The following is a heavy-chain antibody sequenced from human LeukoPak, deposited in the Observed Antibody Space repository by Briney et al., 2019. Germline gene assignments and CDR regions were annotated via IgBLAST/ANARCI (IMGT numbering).Heavy chain of an antibody. Sequence: GGSLRLSCAASGFTFDDYGMSWVRQAPGKGLEWVSGINWNGGSTGYADSVKGRFTISRDNAKNSLYLQMNSLRAEDTALYYCARGEVVLWFGELLDYWGQGTLVTVSS. D-gene: IGHD3-10*01. CDR2: INWNGGST. V-gene: IGHV3-20*04. CDR1: GFTFDDYG. CDR3: ARGEVVLWFGELLDY. J-gene: IGHJ4*02.